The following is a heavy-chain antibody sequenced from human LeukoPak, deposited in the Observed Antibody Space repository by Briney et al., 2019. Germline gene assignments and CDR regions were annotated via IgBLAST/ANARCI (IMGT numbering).Heavy chain of an antibody. Sequence: EASVKVSCKASGYTFTGYYMHWVRQAPGQGLEWMGWINPNSGGTNYAQKFQGRVTMTRDTSISTAYMELSRLRSDDTAVYYCAREHTPRRYNWNWFDPWGQGTLVTVSS. J-gene: IGHJ5*02. CDR2: INPNSGGT. D-gene: IGHD1-1*01. V-gene: IGHV1-2*02. CDR1: GYTFTGYY. CDR3: AREHTPRRYNWNWFDP.